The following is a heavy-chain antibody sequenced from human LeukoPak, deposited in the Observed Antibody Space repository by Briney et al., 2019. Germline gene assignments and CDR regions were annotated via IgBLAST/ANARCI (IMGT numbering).Heavy chain of an antibody. CDR3: ARGNILSGYCFDF. D-gene: IGHD3-9*01. CDR1: GGSFSGYY. CDR2: IHYTGAT. J-gene: IGHJ4*02. Sequence: SETLSLTCAVYGGSFSGYYWSWIRQPPGKGLEWVGEIHYTGATSYNPSLKSRATISIDTSKNQLSLKLGSVTAADTAVCYCARGNILSGYCFDFWGQGALVTVSS. V-gene: IGHV4-34*01.